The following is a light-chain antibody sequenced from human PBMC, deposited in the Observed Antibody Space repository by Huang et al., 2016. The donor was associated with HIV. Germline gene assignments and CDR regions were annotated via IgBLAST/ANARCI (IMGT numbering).Light chain of an antibody. V-gene: IGKV1-39*01. Sequence: DIQMTQSPSSLSASVGDRVIISCRASQSINKYLNWYQQMPGKAPKLLIYGASTLQRGCSSRFSGSVSGTDFTLTIGSLQPEDAATYYCQQSYKAPRTFGQGTLLEI. CDR3: QQSYKAPRT. J-gene: IGKJ2*01. CDR2: GAS. CDR1: QSINKY.